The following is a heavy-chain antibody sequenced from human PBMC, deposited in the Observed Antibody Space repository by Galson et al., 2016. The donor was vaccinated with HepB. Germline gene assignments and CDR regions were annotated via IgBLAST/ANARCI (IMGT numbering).Heavy chain of an antibody. CDR3: ASTAYSGYDPIDY. CDR1: GFIFNNAW. Sequence: SLRLSCAASGFIFNNAWMNWVRQAPGKGLEWVGRINSDGSSISYADSVKGRFTISRDNAKNTLDLQMNSLRAEDTAVYYCASTAYSGYDPIDYWGQGTLVTVSS. J-gene: IGHJ4*02. CDR2: INSDGSSI. V-gene: IGHV3-74*01. D-gene: IGHD5-12*01.